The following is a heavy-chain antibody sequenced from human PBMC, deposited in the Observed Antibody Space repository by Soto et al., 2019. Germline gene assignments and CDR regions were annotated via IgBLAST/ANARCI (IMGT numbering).Heavy chain of an antibody. CDR1: GGTFSSYA. CDR3: ARVIYSSSWYVGNWFDP. V-gene: IGHV1-69*13. CDR2: IIPIFGTA. D-gene: IGHD6-13*01. J-gene: IGHJ5*02. Sequence: GASVKVSCKASGGTFSSYAISWVRQAPGQGLEWMGGIIPIFGTANYAQKLQGRVTITADESTSTAYMELSSLRSEDTAVYYFARVIYSSSWYVGNWFDPWGQGTLVTVSS.